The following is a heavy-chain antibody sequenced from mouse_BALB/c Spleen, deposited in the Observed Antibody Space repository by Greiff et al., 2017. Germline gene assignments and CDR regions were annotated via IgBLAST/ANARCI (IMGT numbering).Heavy chain of an antibody. CDR2: INPSNGGT. D-gene: IGHD1-2*01. CDR3: TRGHYGHLDY. J-gene: IGHJ2*01. CDR1: GYTFTSYY. V-gene: IGHV1S81*02. Sequence: LVESGAELVKPGASVKLSCKASGYTFTSYYMYWVKQRPGQGLEWIGEINPSNGGTNFNEKFKSKATLTVDKSSSTAYMQLSSLTSEDSAVYYCTRGHYGHLDYWGQGTTLTVSS.